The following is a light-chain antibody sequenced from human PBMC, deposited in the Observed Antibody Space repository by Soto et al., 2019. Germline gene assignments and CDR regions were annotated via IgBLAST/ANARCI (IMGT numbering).Light chain of an antibody. Sequence: DIQLTQSPSFLSASVGDTVTITCRASLDIRGYLAWYQQKPGKVPRLLIYSASTLQGGVPSRFSGSGSGTEFTLTISSLQPEDLASYYCQQLDRYPFTFGGGNKVEIK. V-gene: IGKV1-9*01. CDR3: QQLDRYPFT. J-gene: IGKJ4*01. CDR2: SAS. CDR1: LDIRGY.